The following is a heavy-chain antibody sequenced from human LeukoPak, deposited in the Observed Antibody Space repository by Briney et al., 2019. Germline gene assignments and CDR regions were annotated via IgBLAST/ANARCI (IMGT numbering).Heavy chain of an antibody. J-gene: IGHJ3*02. Sequence: PSETLSLTCSVSGASIRSYFWSWIRHSPGKGLEWIGYVYDNDISNFNPSLESRVTILVDRSKGQFSLKLRSVTAADTAVYYCARGLVLATDDAFDIWGPGTMVTVSS. V-gene: IGHV4-59*01. D-gene: IGHD5-12*01. CDR1: GASIRSYF. CDR3: ARGLVLATDDAFDI. CDR2: VYDNDIS.